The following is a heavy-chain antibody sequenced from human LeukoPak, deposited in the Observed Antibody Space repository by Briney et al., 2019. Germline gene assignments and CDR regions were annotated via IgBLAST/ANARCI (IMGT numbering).Heavy chain of an antibody. D-gene: IGHD3-10*01. V-gene: IGHV4-30-2*03. CDR2: IYYSGST. CDR1: GGSISSGGYS. Sequence: SETLSLTCAVSGGSISSGGYSWSWIRQPPGKGLEWIGSIYYSGSTYYNPSLKSRVTISVDTSKNQFSLKLSSVTAADTALYYCARGGTMVLGYWGQGTLVTVSS. CDR3: ARGGTMVLGY. J-gene: IGHJ4*02.